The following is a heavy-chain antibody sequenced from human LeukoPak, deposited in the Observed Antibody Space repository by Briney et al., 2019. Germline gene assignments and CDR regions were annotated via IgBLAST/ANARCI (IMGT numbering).Heavy chain of an antibody. V-gene: IGHV1-18*01. D-gene: IGHD3-22*01. CDR2: ISAYNGNT. J-gene: IGHJ2*01. CDR1: GGTFSSYA. CDR3: ARFSGSGYYYANWYLAL. Sequence: GASVKVSCKASGGTFSSYAISWGRQSPGQGREGMGGISAYNGNTNYAQKCQCRVTMTRDTSISRTYMELSRLRSDDTAVYYRARFSGSGYYYANWYLALWGRGTLVTVSS.